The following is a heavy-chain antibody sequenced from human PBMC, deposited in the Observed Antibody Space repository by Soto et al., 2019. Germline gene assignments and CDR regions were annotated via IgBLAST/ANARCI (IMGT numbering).Heavy chain of an antibody. D-gene: IGHD6-6*01. CDR2: IYYSGST. CDR3: ARGWVSYSRSSRIYGMDV. J-gene: IGHJ6*02. Sequence: SETLSLTCTVSGGSISNGGYYWSWIRQHPGKGLECIGNIYYSGSTYYNPSLKTRVVISVDTSKNQFSLKLSSVTAADTAVYFCARGWVSYSRSSRIYGMDVWGQGTTVTVSS. V-gene: IGHV4-31*03. CDR1: GGSISNGGYY.